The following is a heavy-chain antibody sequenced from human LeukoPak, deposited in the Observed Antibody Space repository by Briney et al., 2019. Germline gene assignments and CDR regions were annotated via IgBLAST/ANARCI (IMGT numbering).Heavy chain of an antibody. D-gene: IGHD3-22*01. CDR1: GGSFSSYY. CDR3: ARLVGDSSGYYYRSNYFDY. Sequence: SETLSLTCTVSGGSFSSYYWSWIRQPPGKGLEWIGYIYYSGSTNYNPSLKSRVTISVDTSKNQFSLKLTCVTAADTAAYYCARLVGDSSGYYYRSNYFDYWGQGTLVTVSS. J-gene: IGHJ4*02. V-gene: IGHV4-59*08. CDR2: IYYSGST.